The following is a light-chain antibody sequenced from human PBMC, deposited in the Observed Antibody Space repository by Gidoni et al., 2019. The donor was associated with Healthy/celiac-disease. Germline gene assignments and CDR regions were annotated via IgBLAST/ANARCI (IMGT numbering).Light chain of an antibody. J-gene: IGLJ1*01. Sequence: SYELTQPPSVSVSPGQTASITCSGDKLGDKYACWYQQKPCQSPVLVIYQDSKRPSGNPELFSGSNSGNTATLTISGTQAMDEADYYCQAWDSSTYVFGTGTKITVL. CDR1: KLGDKY. CDR2: QDS. CDR3: QAWDSSTYV. V-gene: IGLV3-1*01.